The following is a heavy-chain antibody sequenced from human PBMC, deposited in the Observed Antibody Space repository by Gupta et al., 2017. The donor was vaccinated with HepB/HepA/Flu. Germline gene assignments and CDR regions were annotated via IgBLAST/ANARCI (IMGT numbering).Heavy chain of an antibody. V-gene: IGHV3-7*01. J-gene: IGHJ4*02. Sequence: EVQLVESGGGLVQPGGSLRLSCAASGFTFNNYWMSWVRQAPGKGLEWVANMKGDGSDKYYLDAVKGRFTISRDNAKKSLYLEMSSLRDEETAVYYCARLWRDAYYRPIDSWGQGTLVTVSS. CDR2: MKGDGSDK. CDR3: ARLWRDAYYRPIDS. CDR1: GFTFNNYW. D-gene: IGHD3-16*01.